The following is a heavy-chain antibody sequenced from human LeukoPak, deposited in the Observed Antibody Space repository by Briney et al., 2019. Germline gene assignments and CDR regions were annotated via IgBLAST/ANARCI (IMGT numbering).Heavy chain of an antibody. V-gene: IGHV3-23*01. CDR1: GFTFSSSA. J-gene: IGHJ2*01. Sequence: PGGSLRLSCAASGFTFSSSAMSWVRQAPGKGLEWVSNISGSGSGGSTYYADSVKGRFTISRDNSKNTLYLQMNSLRAEDTAVYYCARSGYIYGYWFFDLWGRGTLVTVSS. CDR3: ARSGYIYGYWFFDL. D-gene: IGHD5-18*01. CDR2: ISGSGSGGST.